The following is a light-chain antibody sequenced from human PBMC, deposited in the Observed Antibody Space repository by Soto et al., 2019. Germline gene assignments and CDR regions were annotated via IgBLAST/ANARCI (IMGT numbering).Light chain of an antibody. CDR3: LQDHNYPWT. CDR2: GAT. CDR1: QSISSW. V-gene: IGKV1-5*01. Sequence: DIHMTQSPSTLSASVEDRVTITCRASQSISSWLAWYQQKPGKAPKLLIYGATNLHTGVPSRFRGSGSGTDFTLTISSLQTEEFATYYCLQDHNYPWTFGHGTKVDIK. J-gene: IGKJ1*01.